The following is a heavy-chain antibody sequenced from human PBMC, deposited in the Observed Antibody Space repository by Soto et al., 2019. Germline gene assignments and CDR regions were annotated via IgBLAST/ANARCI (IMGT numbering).Heavy chain of an antibody. CDR2: ISGSGGST. J-gene: IGHJ6*02. D-gene: IGHD2-15*01. CDR3: AKDGYCSGGSCYSHYYYGMDV. CDR1: GFTFSSYA. V-gene: IGHV3-23*01. Sequence: EVQLLESGGGLVQPGGSLRLSCAASGFTFSSYAMSWVRQAPGKGLEWVSAISGSGGSTYYADSVKGRFTISRDNSKNPLYLQMNSLRAEDTAVYYCAKDGYCSGGSCYSHYYYGMDVWGQGTTVTVSS.